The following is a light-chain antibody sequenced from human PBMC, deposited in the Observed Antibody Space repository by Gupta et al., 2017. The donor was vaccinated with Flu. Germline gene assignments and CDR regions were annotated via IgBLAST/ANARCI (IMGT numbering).Light chain of an antibody. CDR1: QSVSRY. CDR2: DAS. Sequence: ATLSLSPGERATLSCRASQSVSRYLAWYQQKPGQAPRLLIYDASNRATGIPARFSGSGSGTDFTLTISSREPEDFAVYYCQQRSNWPPYTFGQGTKLQIK. J-gene: IGKJ2*01. V-gene: IGKV3-11*01. CDR3: QQRSNWPPYT.